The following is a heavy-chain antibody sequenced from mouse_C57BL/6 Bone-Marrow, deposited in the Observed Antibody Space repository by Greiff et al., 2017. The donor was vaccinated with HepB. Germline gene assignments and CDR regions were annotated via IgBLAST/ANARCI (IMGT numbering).Heavy chain of an antibody. V-gene: IGHV3-6*01. D-gene: IGHD2-4*01. Sequence: EVQLQESGPGLVKPSQSLSLTCSVTGYSITSGYYWNWIRQFPGNKLEWMGYISYDGSNNYNPSLKNRIPITRDTSKNQFFLKLNSVTTEDTATYYCARLGLYDYDPFDYWGQGTTLTVSS. CDR2: ISYDGSN. CDR3: ARLGLYDYDPFDY. CDR1: GYSITSGYY. J-gene: IGHJ2*01.